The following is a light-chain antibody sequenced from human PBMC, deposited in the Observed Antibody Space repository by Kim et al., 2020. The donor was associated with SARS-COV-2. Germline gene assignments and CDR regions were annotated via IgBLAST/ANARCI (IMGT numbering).Light chain of an antibody. V-gene: IGLV1-51*01. J-gene: IGLJ2*01. Sequence: QSALTQPPSVSAAPGQKVTISCSGSSSNIGNNYVSWYQQLPGTAPKFLIYDNNERPSGVPDRFSGSRSGTSATLAITGLQTGDEADYYCGTWDSSLSAVVFGGGTQLTVL. CDR2: DNN. CDR3: GTWDSSLSAVV. CDR1: SSNIGNNY.